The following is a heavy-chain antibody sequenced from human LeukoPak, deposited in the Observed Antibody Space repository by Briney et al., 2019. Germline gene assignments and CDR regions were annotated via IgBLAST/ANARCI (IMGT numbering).Heavy chain of an antibody. V-gene: IGHV3-7*01. Sequence: GGSLRLSCAASGFTFSSNWMSWVRQAPGKGLEWVANIKQDGSEKYYVDSVKGRFTISRDNAKNSLYLQMNSLRAEDTAVYYCAREKGQSYDSSGYSDAFDIWGQGTMVTVSS. CDR1: GFTFSSNW. CDR3: AREKGQSYDSSGYSDAFDI. CDR2: IKQDGSEK. D-gene: IGHD3-22*01. J-gene: IGHJ3*02.